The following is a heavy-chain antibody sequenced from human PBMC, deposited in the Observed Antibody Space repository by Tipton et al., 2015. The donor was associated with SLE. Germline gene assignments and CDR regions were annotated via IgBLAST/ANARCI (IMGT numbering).Heavy chain of an antibody. J-gene: IGHJ4*02. CDR1: GGSISSSSYY. CDR3: ARDRLVGGVHFDY. CDR2: IYYSGST. D-gene: IGHD3-10*01. Sequence: TLSLTCTVSGGSISSSSYYWGWIRQPPGKGLEWIGSIYYSGSTYYNPSLKSRVTISVDTSKNQFSLKLSSVTAADTAVYYCARDRLVGGVHFDYWGQGTLVTVSS. V-gene: IGHV4-39*07.